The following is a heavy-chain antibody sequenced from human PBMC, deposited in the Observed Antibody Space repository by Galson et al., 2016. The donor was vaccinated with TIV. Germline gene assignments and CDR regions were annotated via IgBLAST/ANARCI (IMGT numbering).Heavy chain of an antibody. CDR1: GFIFSDYA. J-gene: IGHJ6*02. CDR2: ISYGGNNK. V-gene: IGHV3-30*18. CDR3: AKDAGYSYGYDYGMDV. D-gene: IGHD5-18*01. Sequence: LRLSCAASGFIFSDYAIHWVRQAPGKGLEWVALISYGGNNKFYGDSVKGRFTISRDNSKNTVSLQMNSLRAEDAAVYYCAKDAGYSYGYDYGMDVWGQGTTVTVSS.